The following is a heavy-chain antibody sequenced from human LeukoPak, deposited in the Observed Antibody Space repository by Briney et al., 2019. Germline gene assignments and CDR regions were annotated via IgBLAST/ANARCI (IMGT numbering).Heavy chain of an antibody. CDR3: AKVRGVIYFDY. Sequence: PGGSLRLSCAASGFTFSSYAMNWVRHAPGKGLELVSTISGSGGSTYYADSVKGRFTISRDNSKNTLYLQMNSLRAEDTAVYYCAKVRGVIYFDYWDQGTLVTVSS. D-gene: IGHD3-10*01. J-gene: IGHJ4*02. CDR2: ISGSGGST. CDR1: GFTFSSYA. V-gene: IGHV3-23*01.